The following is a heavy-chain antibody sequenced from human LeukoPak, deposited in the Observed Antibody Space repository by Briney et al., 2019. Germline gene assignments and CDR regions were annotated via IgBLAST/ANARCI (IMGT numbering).Heavy chain of an antibody. CDR1: GYTFTSYD. V-gene: IGHV1-8*01. CDR3: ARGFPRRPGSRGWFDP. CDR2: MNPNSGNT. D-gene: IGHD6-13*01. J-gene: IGHJ5*02. Sequence: ASVKVSCKASGYTFTSYDINWVRQATGQGLEWMGWMNPNSGNTGYAQKFQGKVTMTRNTSISTAYMELSSLRSEDTAVYCCARGFPRRPGSRGWFDPWGQGALVTVSS.